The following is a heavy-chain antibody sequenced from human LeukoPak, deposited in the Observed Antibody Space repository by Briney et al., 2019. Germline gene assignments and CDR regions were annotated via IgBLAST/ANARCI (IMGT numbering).Heavy chain of an antibody. D-gene: IGHD3-22*01. CDR3: AREKYDSSGLDY. V-gene: IGHV3-30*19. CDR1: GFTFSDYG. Sequence: GGSLRLSCAASGFTFSDYGMHWVRQAPGKGLEWVAVISYDGSNKYYADSVKGRFTISRDNSKNTLYLQMNSLRAEDTAVYYCAREKYDSSGLDYWGQGTLVTVSS. CDR2: ISYDGSNK. J-gene: IGHJ4*02.